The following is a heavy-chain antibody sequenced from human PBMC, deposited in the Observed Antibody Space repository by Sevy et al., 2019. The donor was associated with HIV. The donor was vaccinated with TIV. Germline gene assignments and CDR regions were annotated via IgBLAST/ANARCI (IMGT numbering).Heavy chain of an antibody. CDR2: LIGGGSRT. J-gene: IGHJ6*02. CDR1: GFPFSNFA. V-gene: IGHV3-23*01. D-gene: IGHD2-8*02. Sequence: GGSLRLSCAASGFPFSNFAMSWLRQAPGKGLEWVSALIGGGSRTYYADSVTGRFIISRDNSRNTLYLQMNSLRAEDTAIYYCAKRRVQSGLSGGGANYGMDVCGRWTTVTVSS. CDR3: AKRRVQSGLSGGGANYGMDV.